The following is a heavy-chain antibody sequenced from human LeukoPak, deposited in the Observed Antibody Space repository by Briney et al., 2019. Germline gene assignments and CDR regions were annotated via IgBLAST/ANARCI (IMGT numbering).Heavy chain of an antibody. V-gene: IGHV3-21*01. D-gene: IGHD2-2*01. CDR3: AGLLSRKPPRLNWFDP. CDR1: GFTFNSYN. CDR2: ISSRTTYI. J-gene: IGHJ5*02. Sequence: KSGGSLRLSCAASGFTFNSYNMNWVRQAPGKGLEWVSSISSRTTYIYYADSVKGRFTISRDNAKNSLYLQMNSLRAEDTAVYYCAGLLSRKPPRLNWFDPWGQGTLVTVSS.